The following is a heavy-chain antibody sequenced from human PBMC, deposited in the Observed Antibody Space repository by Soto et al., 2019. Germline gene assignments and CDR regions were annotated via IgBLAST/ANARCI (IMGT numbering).Heavy chain of an antibody. J-gene: IGHJ4*03. V-gene: IGHV4-30-4*01. CDR2: INYSGIF. CDR3: FRLGLGEMSNGLDF. D-gene: IGHD3-16*01. CDR1: GDSLVNDYFY. Sequence: PXESLSLTCTVSGDSLVNDYFYFSWILQSSGKGLEWIAYINYSGIFYSNPSVKSPTSISVDTSKNLLSLKMNSVTAPDTAVYYWFRLGLGEMSNGLDFWGQGILVTVSS.